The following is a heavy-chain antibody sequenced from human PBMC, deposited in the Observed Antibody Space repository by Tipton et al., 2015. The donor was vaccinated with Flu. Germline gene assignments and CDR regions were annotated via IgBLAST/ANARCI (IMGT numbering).Heavy chain of an antibody. D-gene: IGHD1-1*01. CDR1: GGSMNSGFYF. J-gene: IGHJ4*02. CDR2: VYYTGTT. CDR3: ARDSTTTPRTFDS. Sequence: TLSLTCTVAGGSMNSGFYFWTWIRQHPGKGLEWIGCVYYTGTTYYNPSLKSRITMSLDTSKTQVSLDLSSVTAADTAVYFCARDSTTTPRTFDSWGQGTLVTVSS. V-gene: IGHV4-31*03.